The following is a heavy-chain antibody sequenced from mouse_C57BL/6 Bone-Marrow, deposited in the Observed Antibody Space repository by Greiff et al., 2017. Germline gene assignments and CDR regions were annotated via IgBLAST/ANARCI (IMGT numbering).Heavy chain of an antibody. CDR2: IWSGGST. V-gene: IGHV2-4*01. Sequence: QVQLKESGPGLVQPSQRLSITCTVSGFSLTSYGVHWVRQPPGKGLEWLGVIWSGGSTDYNAAFISRLSISKENSKSQVFCKMNSLQADDTAIYYCAKIADYAMDYWGQGTSVTVSS. CDR3: AKIADYAMDY. J-gene: IGHJ4*01. CDR1: GFSLTSYG.